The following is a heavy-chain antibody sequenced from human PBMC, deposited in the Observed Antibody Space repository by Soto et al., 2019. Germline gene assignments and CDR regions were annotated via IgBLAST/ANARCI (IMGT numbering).Heavy chain of an antibody. J-gene: IGHJ5*02. Sequence: QVQLPESGPGLVETSQTLSLMCTVSGCSISSGGYYWSWIRQHPGKGLEWIGYIYCSGSTYYNPSLKCLLTLSVDTSKIHSPLKLSTVTAVDTAEYYCASVADSSSLYGGCLFDAWGQGTIVTFA. V-gene: IGHV4-31*01. CDR3: ASVADSSSLYGGCLFDA. CDR1: GCSISSGGYY. D-gene: IGHD6-13*01. CDR2: IYCSGST.